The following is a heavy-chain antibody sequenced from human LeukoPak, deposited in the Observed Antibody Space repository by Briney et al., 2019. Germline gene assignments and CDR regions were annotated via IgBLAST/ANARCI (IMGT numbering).Heavy chain of an antibody. V-gene: IGHV3-48*01. CDR2: IIISSSAK. CDR3: TRDQDGSAY. CDR1: GFTFSTYS. Sequence: GGSLRLSCVASGFTFSTYSMNWVRQAPGKGLEWVSYIIISSSAKYYANSMKGRFTISRDNAEISLYLQMNSLRAEDTAVYYCTRDQDGSAYWGQGTLVTVSS. J-gene: IGHJ4*02.